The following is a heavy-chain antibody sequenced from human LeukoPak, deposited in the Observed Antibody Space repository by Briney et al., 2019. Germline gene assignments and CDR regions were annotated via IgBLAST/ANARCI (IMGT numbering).Heavy chain of an antibody. CDR2: ISWNSGSI. CDR3: AKGASRDGGVSGA. D-gene: IGHD2-8*02. CDR1: GFPLSSYS. J-gene: IGHJ5*02. Sequence: GGSLRLSCAASGFPLSSYSINWVRQAPGKGLEWVSGISWNSGSIGYADSVKGRFTISRDNAKNSLFLQMNSLRAEDTALYYCAKGASRDGGVSGAWGQGTLVTVSS. V-gene: IGHV3-9*01.